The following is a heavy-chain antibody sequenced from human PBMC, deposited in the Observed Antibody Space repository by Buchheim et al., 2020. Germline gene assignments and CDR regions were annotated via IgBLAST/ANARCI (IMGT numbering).Heavy chain of an antibody. CDR2: IYYSGST. V-gene: IGHV4-31*03. J-gene: IGHJ4*02. D-gene: IGHD3-22*01. CDR1: GASIRSDNYY. CDR3: ARGRYYDISGFYYYFDY. Sequence: QVQLQESGPGLVKSSQTLSLTCTVSGASIRSDNYYWNWLRQHPGKGLEWIGYIYYSGSTYFNASLKSRLTFTIDTPKNQFSLRLTSVTAADTAVYYCARGRYYDISGFYYYFDYWGQGTL.